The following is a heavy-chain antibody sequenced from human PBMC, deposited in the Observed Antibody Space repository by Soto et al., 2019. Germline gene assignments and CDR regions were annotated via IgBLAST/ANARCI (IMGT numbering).Heavy chain of an antibody. J-gene: IGHJ5*02. CDR2: TYHSGTT. D-gene: IGHD6-25*01. CDR1: GDSINNSHW. V-gene: IGHV4-4*02. CDR3: AREVNSGPAPGPNWFDP. Sequence: QVQLQESGPGLVQPSGTLSLTCAVSGDSINNSHWWSWVRQTPGKGLEWIGETYHSGTTNYNPSLKTRDNISKNKSKKQFSPKMNAVTAADSAAYNGAREVNSGPAPGPNWFDPWGQGTPVTVSS.